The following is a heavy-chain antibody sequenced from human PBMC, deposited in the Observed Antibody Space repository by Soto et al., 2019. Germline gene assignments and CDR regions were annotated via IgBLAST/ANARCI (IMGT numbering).Heavy chain of an antibody. CDR2: ISAYNGNT. D-gene: IGHD2-15*01. Sequence: ASVKVSCKASGYTFTSYGISWVRQAPGQGLEWMGWISAYNGNTNYAQKLQGRVTMTTDTSTSTAYMELRSLRSDDTAVYYCARGVEVGYCSGGSCYSDYWGQGTLVTLSS. CDR3: ARGVEVGYCSGGSCYSDY. V-gene: IGHV1-18*01. J-gene: IGHJ4*02. CDR1: GYTFTSYG.